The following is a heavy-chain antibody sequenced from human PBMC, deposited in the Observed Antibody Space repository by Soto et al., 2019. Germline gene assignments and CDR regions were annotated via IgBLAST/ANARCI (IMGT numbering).Heavy chain of an antibody. D-gene: IGHD2-21*02. V-gene: IGHV1-69*06. J-gene: IGHJ4*02. CDR3: ASGYCGGDCYPPYYFDY. Sequence: QVQLVQSGAEVKKPGSSVKVSCKASGGTFSSYAISWVRQAPGQGLEWMGGIIPIFGTANYAQKFQGRVTITADKSTSTADMGLSSLRSEDTAVYYCASGYCGGDCYPPYYFDYWGQGTLVTVSS. CDR2: IIPIFGTA. CDR1: GGTFSSYA.